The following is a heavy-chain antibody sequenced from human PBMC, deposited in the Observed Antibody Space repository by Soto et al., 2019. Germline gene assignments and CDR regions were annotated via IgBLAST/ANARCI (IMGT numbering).Heavy chain of an antibody. Sequence: QLQLQESGPGLVKPSETLSLTCTVSGGSISSSSYYWGWIRQPPGKGLEWIGSIYYSGSTYYNPYLKRRVTISVDTTKNQFSLKLSSVPAADTAVYYCAKPLRALGVVPAAISRVSTPWWFDPWGQGTLVTVSS. CDR3: AKPLRALGVVPAAISRVSTPWWFDP. J-gene: IGHJ5*02. CDR2: IYYSGST. V-gene: IGHV4-39*01. D-gene: IGHD2-2*02. CDR1: GGSISSSSYY.